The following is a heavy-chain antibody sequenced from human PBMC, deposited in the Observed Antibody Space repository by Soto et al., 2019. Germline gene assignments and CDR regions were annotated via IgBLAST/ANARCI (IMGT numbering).Heavy chain of an antibody. CDR1: GFIFSSYA. V-gene: IGHV3-23*01. CDR2: VSDSGGST. Sequence: PGGSLRLSCAPSGFIFSSYAMSWVRQAPGKGLEWVSTVSDSGGSTYYADSVKGRFTIYRDNSKNTLYLQMKSLRAEDTAVYYCARDLGSTVGATDYWGQGTLVTVSS. D-gene: IGHD1-26*01. J-gene: IGHJ4*02. CDR3: ARDLGSTVGATDY.